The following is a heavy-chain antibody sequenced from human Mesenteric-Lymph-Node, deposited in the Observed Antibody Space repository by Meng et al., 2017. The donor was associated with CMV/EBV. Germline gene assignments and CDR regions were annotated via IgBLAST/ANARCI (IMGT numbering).Heavy chain of an antibody. CDR1: EYTLTEVS. V-gene: IGHV1-24*01. CDR3: VRGGSGYDPPFEY. J-gene: IGHJ4*02. D-gene: IGHD5-12*01. CDR2: FAPEEGET. Sequence: ASVKVSCKISEYTLTEVSMHWVRQAPGKGLEWMGGFAPEEGETIYAQKFQGRLTMTEDTSTDTAYMELSRLRSDDTAVYYCVRGGSGYDPPFEYWGQGTLVTVSS.